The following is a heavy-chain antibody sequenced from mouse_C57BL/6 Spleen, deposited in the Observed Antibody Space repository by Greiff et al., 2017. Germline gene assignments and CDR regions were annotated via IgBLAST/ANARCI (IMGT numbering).Heavy chain of an antibody. Sequence: QVQLQQPGAELVKPGASVKLSCKASGYTFTSYWMQWVKQRPGQGLGWIGEIDPSDGYTNYNQKFKGKATLNVDTSSSTAYMQLSSLTSEDSAVYYCARGTTVVATGFDYWGQGTTLTVSS. D-gene: IGHD1-1*01. CDR2: IDPSDGYT. J-gene: IGHJ2*01. CDR3: ARGTTVVATGFDY. V-gene: IGHV1-50*01. CDR1: GYTFTSYW.